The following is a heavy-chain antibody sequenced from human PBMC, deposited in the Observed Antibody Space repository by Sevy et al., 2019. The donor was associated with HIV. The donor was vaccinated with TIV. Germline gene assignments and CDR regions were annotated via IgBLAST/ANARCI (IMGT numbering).Heavy chain of an antibody. V-gene: IGHV3-23*01. J-gene: IGHJ6*03. CDR1: GFSFDSYG. CDR2: ISGSGTRT. Sequence: GGSLRLSCAVSGFSFDSYGMTWVRQAPGKGLEWVSAISGSGTRTYYADSVKGRFIISRDNSKNTLDLQMNSLRAEDTAIYYCAKVWGGHYDPDEIAYYFYYYNMDVWGKGTTVTVSS. CDR3: AKVWGGHYDPDEIAYYFYYYNMDV. D-gene: IGHD3-22*01.